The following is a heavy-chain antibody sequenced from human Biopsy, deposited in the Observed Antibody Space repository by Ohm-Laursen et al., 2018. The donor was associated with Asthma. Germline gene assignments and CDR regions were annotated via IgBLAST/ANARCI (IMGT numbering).Heavy chain of an antibody. CDR2: IFFDGSNK. V-gene: IGHV3-30-3*01. D-gene: IGHD6-6*01. CDR1: GFTFSSYV. Sequence: SLRLSCSASGFTFSSYVMHWVRQAPGKGLEWVAGIFFDGSNKYYADSVKGRFTISRDNSKDTLYLQVNSLRGDDTAVYYCARGKTWGRSYYFDYWGQGTLVTVSS. CDR3: ARGKTWGRSYYFDY. J-gene: IGHJ4*02.